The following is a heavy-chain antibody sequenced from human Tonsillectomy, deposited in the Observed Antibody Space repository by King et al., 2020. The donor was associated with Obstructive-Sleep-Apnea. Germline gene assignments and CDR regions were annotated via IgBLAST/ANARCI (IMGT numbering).Heavy chain of an antibody. V-gene: IGHV4-39*07. CDR3: VRDRLYNYDTTGYYRPFDF. Sequence: VQLQESGPGLVKRSETLSLTCTVSGGSIRSSSIYWGWSCHPPGEGWEWVGKILSSGGTYYDPPFENRVTISVHPAKNQFSLQLSSVTAADTAIYYCVRDRLYNYDTTGYYRPFDFWGQGTLVIVSS. D-gene: IGHD3-22*01. J-gene: IGHJ4*02. CDR1: GGSIRSSSIY. CDR2: ILSSGGT.